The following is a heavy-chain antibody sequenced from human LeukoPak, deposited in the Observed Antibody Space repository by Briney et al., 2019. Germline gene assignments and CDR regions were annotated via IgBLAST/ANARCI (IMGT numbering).Heavy chain of an antibody. J-gene: IGHJ5*02. D-gene: IGHD4-17*01. Sequence: SGPTLVNPTQTLTLTCTFSGFSLTTSGVGVGWIRQPPGKALEWLAVIYWNDDRRYSPSLKSTLTITKDTSKNQVVLMMTNMDPADTATYFCAHTRPAPGDLYSGFGPWGQGTLVTVSS. CDR1: GFSLTTSGVG. CDR3: AHTRPAPGDLYSGFGP. CDR2: IYWNDDR. V-gene: IGHV2-5*01.